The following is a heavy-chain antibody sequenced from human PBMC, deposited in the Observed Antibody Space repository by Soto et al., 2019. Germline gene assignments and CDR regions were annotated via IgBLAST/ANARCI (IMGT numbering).Heavy chain of an antibody. CDR2: ISSSSSTI. V-gene: IGHV3-48*02. CDR3: ARDWGLGFDY. CDR1: GFTFSSYS. J-gene: IGHJ4*02. Sequence: EVQLVESGGGMVQPGGSLRLSCAASGFTFSSYSMNWVRQAPAKGLEWVSYISSSSSTIYYADSVKGRFTISRDNAKNSLYLQMNGLRDEDTAVYYCARDWGLGFDYWGQGTLVTVSS. D-gene: IGHD7-27*01.